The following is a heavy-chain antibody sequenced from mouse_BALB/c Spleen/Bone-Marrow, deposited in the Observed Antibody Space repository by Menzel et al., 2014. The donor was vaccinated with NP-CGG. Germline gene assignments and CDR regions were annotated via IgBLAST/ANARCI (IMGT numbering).Heavy chain of an antibody. V-gene: IGHV4-1*02. D-gene: IGHD1-1*01. Sequence: EVKVVESGGGLVQPGGSLKVSCAASGFDFSRFWMSWVRQAPGKGLEWIGEINPDSSTINYTPSLKDKFIISRDSAKNTLYLQMSKVRSEDTALYYCARRDGSSYRYWYFDVWGAGTTVTVSS. CDR2: INPDSSTI. J-gene: IGHJ1*01. CDR1: GFDFSRFW. CDR3: ARRDGSSYRYWYFDV.